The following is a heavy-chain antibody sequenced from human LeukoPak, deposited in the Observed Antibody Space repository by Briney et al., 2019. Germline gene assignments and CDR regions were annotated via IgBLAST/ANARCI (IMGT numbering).Heavy chain of an antibody. CDR1: GFTVSSNY. J-gene: IGHJ4*02. Sequence: QSGGSLRLSCAASGFTVSSNYMSWVRQAPGKGLGWVSVIYSGGSTYYADSVKGRFTISRDNSKNTLYLQMNSLRAEDTAVYYCARDRGPARPFDYWGQGTLVTVSS. CDR3: ARDRGPARPFDY. CDR2: IYSGGST. D-gene: IGHD6-6*01. V-gene: IGHV3-66*01.